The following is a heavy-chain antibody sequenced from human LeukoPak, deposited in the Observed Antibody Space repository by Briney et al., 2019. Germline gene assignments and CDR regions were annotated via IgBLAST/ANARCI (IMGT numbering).Heavy chain of an antibody. CDR3: VRHDGRGGATMGSLDS. CDR1: DGSISGGSHH. V-gene: IGHV4-39*01. CDR2: LYLSRTT. Sequence: SETLSLTCTVSDGSISGGSHHWGWFRQSPGKGLEWIGSLYLSRTTYYNPSLNSRVTISVDTSKNQFSLQLNSVTAADTAVYYCVRHDGRGGATMGSLDSWSQGSLVTVSS. J-gene: IGHJ4*02. D-gene: IGHD5-12*01.